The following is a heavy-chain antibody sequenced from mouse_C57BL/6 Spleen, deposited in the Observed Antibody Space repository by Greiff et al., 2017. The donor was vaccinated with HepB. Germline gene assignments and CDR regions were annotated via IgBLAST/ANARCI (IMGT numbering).Heavy chain of an antibody. CDR2: IYPGDGDT. J-gene: IGHJ2*01. V-gene: IGHV1-82*01. D-gene: IGHD4-1*02. CDR3: ARPQLGPFDY. Sequence: QVQLKQSGPELVKPGASVKISCKASGYAFSSSWMNWVKQRPGKGLEWIGRIYPGDGDTNYNGKFKGKATLTADKSSSTAYMQLSSLTSEDSAVYFCARPQLGPFDYWGQGTTLTVSS. CDR1: GYAFSSSW.